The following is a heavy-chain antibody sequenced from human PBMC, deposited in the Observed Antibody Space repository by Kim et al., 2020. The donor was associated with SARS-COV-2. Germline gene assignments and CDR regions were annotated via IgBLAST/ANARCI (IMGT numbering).Heavy chain of an antibody. J-gene: IGHJ4*02. Sequence: GGSLRLSCAASGFTVSSNYMSWVHQAPGKGLEWVSVIYSGGSTYYADSVKGRFTISRDNSKNTLYLQMNSLRAEDTAVYYCAYSGYPSIKGTDYWGQGTLVTVSS. D-gene: IGHD5-12*01. CDR3: AYSGYPSIKGTDY. CDR1: GFTVSSNY. V-gene: IGHV3-66*02. CDR2: IYSGGST.